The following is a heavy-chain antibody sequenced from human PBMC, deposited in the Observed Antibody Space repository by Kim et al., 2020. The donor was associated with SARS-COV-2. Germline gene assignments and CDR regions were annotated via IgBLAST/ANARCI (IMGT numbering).Heavy chain of an antibody. J-gene: IGHJ4*02. CDR1: GGSFSGYY. Sequence: SETLSLTCAVYGGSFSGYYWSWIRQPPGKGLEWIGEINHSGSTNYNPSLKSRVTISVDTSKNQFSLKLSSVTAADTAVYYCARAAYYYGSGSRSLDYWGQGTLVTVSS. CDR3: ARAAYYYGSGSRSLDY. CDR2: INHSGST. V-gene: IGHV4-34*01. D-gene: IGHD3-10*01.